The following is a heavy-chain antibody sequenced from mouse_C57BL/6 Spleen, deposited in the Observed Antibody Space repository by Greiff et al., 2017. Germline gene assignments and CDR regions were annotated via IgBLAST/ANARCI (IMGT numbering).Heavy chain of an antibody. CDR2: ISYSGST. D-gene: IGHD4-1*01. V-gene: IGHV3-1*01. CDR3: ARELGGFFAY. CDR1: GYSITSGYD. J-gene: IGHJ3*01. Sequence: EVQLVESGPGMVKPSQSLSLTCTVTGYSITSGYDWHWIRHFPGNKLEWMGYISYSGSTNYNPSLKSRISITHDTSKNPFFLKLNSVTTEDTATYYCARELGGFFAYWGQGTLVTVSA.